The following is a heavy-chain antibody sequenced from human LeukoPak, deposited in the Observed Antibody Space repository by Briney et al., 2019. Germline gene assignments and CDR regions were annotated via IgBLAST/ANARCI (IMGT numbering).Heavy chain of an antibody. J-gene: IGHJ5*02. Sequence: SETLSLTCTVSGGSISSYYWSWLPQPAGKALGWLGRIYNSGSPNYNPSVKRRVTMSLDTFKNHSSLKLSSVTAANTAVYYCARWTGIAARPDDGWFDPWGEGTLVTVSS. D-gene: IGHD6-6*01. CDR3: ARWTGIAARPDDGWFDP. CDR1: GGSISSYY. V-gene: IGHV4-4*07. CDR2: IYNSGSP.